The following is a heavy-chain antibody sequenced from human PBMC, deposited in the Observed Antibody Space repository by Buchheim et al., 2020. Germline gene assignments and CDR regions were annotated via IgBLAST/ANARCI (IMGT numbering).Heavy chain of an antibody. CDR2: ITSSSSSI. CDR1: GFSFSGYS. D-gene: IGHD3-22*01. Sequence: EVQLVESGGGLVHPGGSLRLSCAASGFSFSGYSMNWVRHAPGKGLEWVSYITSSSSSIYYADSVKGRFTISRDNDQNSLFLKMNSLRDEDTAVYYCETGYYDSRDYWGQGT. V-gene: IGHV3-48*02. J-gene: IGHJ4*02. CDR3: ETGYYDSRDY.